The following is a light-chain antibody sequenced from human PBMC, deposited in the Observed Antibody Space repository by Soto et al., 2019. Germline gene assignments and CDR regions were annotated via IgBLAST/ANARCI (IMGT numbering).Light chain of an antibody. CDR1: QSIGIW. Sequence: DIQMTQSPSTLSASVGDRVTITCRASQSIGIWLAWYQQKPGKAPKLLIYKASSLKSEVPSRFSGSGFGTDFTLPLSSLEPDDSETYYCQQYDSYVTFGQGTKLEIK. CDR3: QQYDSYVT. CDR2: KAS. J-gene: IGKJ2*01. V-gene: IGKV1-5*03.